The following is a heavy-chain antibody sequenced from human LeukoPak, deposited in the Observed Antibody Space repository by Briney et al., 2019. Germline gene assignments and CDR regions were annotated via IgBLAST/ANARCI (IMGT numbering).Heavy chain of an antibody. CDR1: GGSFSGYY. V-gene: IGHV4-34*01. J-gene: IGHJ5*02. CDR3: ARLGTAVSGSSPNWFDP. D-gene: IGHD1-26*01. CDR2: INHSGST. Sequence: PSETLSLTCAVYGGSFSGYYWSWIRQPPGKGLEWIGEINHSGSTNYNPSLKSRVTISVGTSKNQFSLKLSSVTAADTAVYYCARLGTAVSGSSPNWFDPWGQGTLVTVSS.